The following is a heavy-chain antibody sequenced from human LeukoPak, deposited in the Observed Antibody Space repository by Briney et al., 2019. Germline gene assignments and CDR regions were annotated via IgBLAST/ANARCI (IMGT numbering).Heavy chain of an antibody. CDR1: GGTFSSFT. J-gene: IGHJ4*02. CDR3: ARGYDVGDYVPYTY. Sequence: ASVKVSCKVSGGTFSSFTISWVRQAPGQGLEWMGGIIPIFGSTNYAQKFQGRVTNTADDSTSTAYMEVTSLTSDDTAVYYCARGYDVGDYVPYTYCGQGTLVIVSS. CDR2: IIPIFGST. D-gene: IGHD4-17*01. V-gene: IGHV1-69*13.